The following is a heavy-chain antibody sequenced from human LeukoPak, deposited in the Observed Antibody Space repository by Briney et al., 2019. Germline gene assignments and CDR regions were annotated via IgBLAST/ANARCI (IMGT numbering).Heavy chain of an antibody. CDR3: AREACSSTSCYAAEPRYYYYYMDV. CDR2: ISGSGGST. D-gene: IGHD2-2*01. J-gene: IGHJ6*03. V-gene: IGHV3-23*01. Sequence: GGSLRLSCAASGFTFSSYGMSWVRQAPGKGLEWVSAISGSGGSTYYADSVKGRFTISRDNAKNSLYLQMNSLRAEDTALYYCAREACSSTSCYAAEPRYYYYYMDVWGKGTTVTVSS. CDR1: GFTFSSYG.